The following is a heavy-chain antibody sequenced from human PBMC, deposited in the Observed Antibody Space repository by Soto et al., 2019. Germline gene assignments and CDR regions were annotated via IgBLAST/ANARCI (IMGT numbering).Heavy chain of an antibody. J-gene: IGHJ4*02. D-gene: IGHD5-18*01. Sequence: GGSLRLSCAASGFPFSSHWMTWVRQAPGKGLEWVANIKEDGSDKYYVDSVKGRFIISRDNAKNSLYLQMDSLRAEDTAVYYCARDNSLVYWGQGTLVTVSS. V-gene: IGHV3-7*05. CDR1: GFPFSSHW. CDR2: IKEDGSDK. CDR3: ARDNSLVY.